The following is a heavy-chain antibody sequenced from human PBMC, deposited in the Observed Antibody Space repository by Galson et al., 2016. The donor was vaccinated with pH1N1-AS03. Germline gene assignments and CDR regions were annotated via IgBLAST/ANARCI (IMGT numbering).Heavy chain of an antibody. CDR3: ARDWDIAAAGRGGYFDY. V-gene: IGHV3-23*01. J-gene: IGHJ4*02. CDR2: ISGSGEGT. CDR1: GFTLSNCG. Sequence: SLRLSCAASGFTLSNCGMSWVRQAPGKGLEWVAGISGSGEGTYYLDSAKGRFTISRDNSKNTLDLLLNSLRPEDTAVYYCARDWDIAAAGRGGYFDYWGQGTLVTVSS. D-gene: IGHD6-13*01.